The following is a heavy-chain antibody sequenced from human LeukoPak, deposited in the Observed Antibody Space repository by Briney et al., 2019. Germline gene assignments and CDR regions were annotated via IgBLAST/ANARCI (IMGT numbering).Heavy chain of an antibody. CDR3: ARDPGGESSRRWFDP. J-gene: IGHJ5*02. V-gene: IGHV3-30*02. CDR1: GFTFSNYG. Sequence: PGGSLRLSCAASGFTFSNYGMHWVRQAPGKGLEWVAFIRYDGSNKYYADSVKGRFTISRDNSKNTLYLQMNSLRAEDTAVYYCARDPGGESSRRWFDPWGQGTLVTVSS. CDR2: IRYDGSNK. D-gene: IGHD6-13*01.